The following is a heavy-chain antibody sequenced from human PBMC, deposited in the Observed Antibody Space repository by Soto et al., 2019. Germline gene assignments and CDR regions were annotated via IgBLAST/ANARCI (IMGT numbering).Heavy chain of an antibody. CDR1: GGSISSEGYY. Sequence: SETLSLTCTGSGGSISSEGYYWSWFRQLPGKGLEWIGDIYYSGTTYHNPSLRSRLTISGDASKNQFSLKLSSVTDADTALYYCARGRGYSYGPYYFDYWGQGTLVTVSS. CDR3: ARGRGYSYGPYYFDY. D-gene: IGHD5-18*01. CDR2: IYYSGTT. V-gene: IGHV4-31*03. J-gene: IGHJ4*02.